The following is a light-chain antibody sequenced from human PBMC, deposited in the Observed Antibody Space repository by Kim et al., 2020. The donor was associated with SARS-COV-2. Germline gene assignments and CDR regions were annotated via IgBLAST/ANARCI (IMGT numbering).Light chain of an antibody. Sequence: GQSNTISCTGSSSDVGTYNYVSWYQQHPGKAPKLIIFYVSDRPSGVSNRFSGSKSANTASLTISGLQPEDEADYYCNSYTTSSTWIFGGGTKVTVL. V-gene: IGLV2-14*03. CDR3: NSYTTSSTWI. J-gene: IGLJ2*01. CDR2: YVS. CDR1: SSDVGTYNY.